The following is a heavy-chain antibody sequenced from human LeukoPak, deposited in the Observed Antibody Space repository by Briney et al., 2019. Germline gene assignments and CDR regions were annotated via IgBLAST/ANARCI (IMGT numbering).Heavy chain of an antibody. Sequence: GGSLRLSCAASGLTFSNYVMSWVRQAPGKGLEWDSGISGSGGRTFYADSVKGRFTISRDNAKNSLYLQMNSLRDEDTAVYYCARDGGAVVVVTSLDYWGQGTLVTVSS. D-gene: IGHD3-22*01. CDR1: GLTFSNYV. V-gene: IGHV3-23*01. CDR3: ARDGGAVVVVTSLDY. J-gene: IGHJ4*02. CDR2: ISGSGGRT.